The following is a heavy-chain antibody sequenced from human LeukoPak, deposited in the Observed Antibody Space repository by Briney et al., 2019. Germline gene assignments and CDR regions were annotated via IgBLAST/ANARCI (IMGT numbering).Heavy chain of an antibody. CDR3: ASHRVVRGVFDP. CDR1: GFTFSTYW. Sequence: GGSLRLSCAASGFTFSTYWMHWVRQAPGKGLLWVSRINSDGSSEYYADSVKGRFNISKDKAKNTLYLQMNSLRAEDTAVYYCASHRVVRGVFDPWGQGTLVTVSS. D-gene: IGHD3-10*01. CDR2: INSDGSSE. V-gene: IGHV3-74*01. J-gene: IGHJ5*02.